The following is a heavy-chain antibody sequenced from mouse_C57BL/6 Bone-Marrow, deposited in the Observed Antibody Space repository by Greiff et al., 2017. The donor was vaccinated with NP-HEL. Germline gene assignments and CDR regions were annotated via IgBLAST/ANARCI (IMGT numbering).Heavy chain of an antibody. CDR3: ARGYYGSRDD. CDR2: IDPSDSYT. J-gene: IGHJ2*01. CDR1: GYTFTSYW. Sequence: QVQLQQPGAELVMPGASVKLSCKASGYTFTSYWMHWVKQRPGQGLEWIGEIDPSDSYTNYNQKFKGKSTLTVDKASSTAYMQLSSLTSEDSAVYDCARGYYGSRDDWGKGTTLTVSS. V-gene: IGHV1-69*01. D-gene: IGHD1-1*01.